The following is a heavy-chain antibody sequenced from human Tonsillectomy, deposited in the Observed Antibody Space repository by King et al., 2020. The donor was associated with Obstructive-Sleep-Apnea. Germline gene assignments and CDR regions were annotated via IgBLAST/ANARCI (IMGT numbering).Heavy chain of an antibody. CDR1: GYIFTGFT. Sequence: VQLVESGFEVKKPGASVKVSCKASGYIFTGFTISWVRQAPGQGLEWMGWINVYNGDRKYVQKLKGRVTMTTDTSTSTAYMELRSLTSDDTAVYYCARALPGYCSGGSCYSVFDYWGQGTLVTVSS. D-gene: IGHD2-15*01. V-gene: IGHV1-18*01. CDR3: ARALPGYCSGGSCYSVFDY. CDR2: INVYNGDR. J-gene: IGHJ4*02.